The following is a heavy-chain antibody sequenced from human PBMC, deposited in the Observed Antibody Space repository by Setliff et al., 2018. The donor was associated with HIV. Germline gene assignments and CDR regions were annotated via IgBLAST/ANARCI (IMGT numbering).Heavy chain of an antibody. CDR1: GFTFGEYA. V-gene: IGHV3-49*04. Sequence: GGSLRLSCRASGFTFGEYAMSWVRQAPGKGLEWVGFIRSKGYGGTTEYAASVKGRFTISRDDSRSTLYLQMNSLRTEDTAVYYSAKDWGSRLSYSFYYMDVWGKGTTVTVSS. D-gene: IGHD3-16*01. CDR2: IRSKGYGGTT. CDR3: AKDWGSRLSYSFYYMDV. J-gene: IGHJ6*03.